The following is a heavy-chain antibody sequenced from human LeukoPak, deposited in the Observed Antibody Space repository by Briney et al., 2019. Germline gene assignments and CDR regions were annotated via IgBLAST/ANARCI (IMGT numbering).Heavy chain of an antibody. V-gene: IGHV4-39*07. Sequence: SETLSLTCTVSGGSISSYYWGWIRQPPGKGLEWIGSIYYSGSTYYNPSLKSRVTISVDTSKNQFSLKLSSVTAADTAVYYCAREISVYVFDPWGQGTLVTVSS. J-gene: IGHJ5*02. CDR1: GGSISSYY. D-gene: IGHD5/OR15-5a*01. CDR2: IYYSGST. CDR3: AREISVYVFDP.